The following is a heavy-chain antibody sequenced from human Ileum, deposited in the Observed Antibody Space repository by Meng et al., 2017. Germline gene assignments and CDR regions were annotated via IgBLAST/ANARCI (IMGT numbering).Heavy chain of an antibody. V-gene: IGHV4-4*02. CDR3: ARHIGVPGTRGFDY. CDR1: GGSISSGNW. CDR2: MYHSGTT. J-gene: IGHJ4*02. Sequence: QVQLQESGPGLGQPAASVLLSCSASGGSISSGNWWCWVRQPPGKVLEWIGKMYHSGTTNYNPSLKGRVTISLDTSKNQLSLKLTSVTAADTAVYYCARHIGVPGTRGFDYWGQGTLVTVSS. D-gene: IGHD6-19*01.